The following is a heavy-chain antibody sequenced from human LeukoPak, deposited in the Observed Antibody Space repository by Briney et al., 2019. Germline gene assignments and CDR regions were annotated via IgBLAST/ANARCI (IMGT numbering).Heavy chain of an antibody. V-gene: IGHV4-59*08. CDR2: LYNSGST. J-gene: IGHJ3*02. Sequence: PSETLSLTCTVSGGSISSYYWSWIRQPPGKGLEWIGYLYNSGSTNYNPSLKSRVTISVHTSKNQFSLKLSSVPAADTAVYYCARRRRGYYGYEDAFDIWGQGTMVTVSS. D-gene: IGHD5-12*01. CDR1: GGSISSYY. CDR3: ARRRRGYYGYEDAFDI.